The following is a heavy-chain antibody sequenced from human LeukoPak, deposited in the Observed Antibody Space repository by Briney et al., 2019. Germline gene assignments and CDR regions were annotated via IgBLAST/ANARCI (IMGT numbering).Heavy chain of an antibody. CDR3: ARDLYYGSGSYYGMDV. J-gene: IGHJ6*04. V-gene: IGHV4-59*01. CDR1: GGSFSSYY. D-gene: IGHD3-10*01. CDR2: IDYSGST. Sequence: SETLSLTCTVSGGSFSSYYWTWIRQPPGKGLEWSGNIDYSGSTNHNPSLKSRVTVSVDTSKNQFSLKLRSVTAADTAVYYCARDLYYGSGSYYGMDVWGKGTTVTVSS.